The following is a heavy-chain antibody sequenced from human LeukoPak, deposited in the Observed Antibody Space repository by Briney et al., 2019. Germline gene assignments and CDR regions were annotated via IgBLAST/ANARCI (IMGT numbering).Heavy chain of an antibody. CDR1: GFTFSDSY. CDR3: ARDGRAYSYYFDY. J-gene: IGHJ4*02. V-gene: IGHV3-11*01. D-gene: IGHD2-15*01. Sequence: PGGSLRLSCAASGFTFSDSYMSWIRQAPGKGLEWLSYISSSGSTIYYADSVKGRFTISRDSAKNSLYLQMNSLRAEDTAVYYCARDGRAYSYYFDYWGQGTLVTVSS. CDR2: ISSSGSTI.